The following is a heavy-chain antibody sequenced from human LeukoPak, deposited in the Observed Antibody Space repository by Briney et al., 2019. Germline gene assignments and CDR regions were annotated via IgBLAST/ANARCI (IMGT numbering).Heavy chain of an antibody. CDR3: ARDLYGMDV. V-gene: IGHV3-21*01. J-gene: IGHJ6*02. CDR2: ISSSSNYI. Sequence: AGGSLRLSCAASGFTFSSYNMNWVRQAPGKGLEWVSSISSSSNYIYYADSVKGRFTISRDNAKNSLYLQMNSLRAEDTAVYYCARDLYGMDVWGQGTTVTVSS. CDR1: GFTFSSYN.